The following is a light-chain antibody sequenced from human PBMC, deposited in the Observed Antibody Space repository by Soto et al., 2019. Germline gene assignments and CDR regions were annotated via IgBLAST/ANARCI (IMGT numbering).Light chain of an antibody. V-gene: IGLV3-21*04. CDR3: QVWDSSSDRDVV. Sequence: SYELTQPPSVSGAPGKTARITCGGNNSGSKSVHWYQQKPGQAPVLVIYYDSDRPSGIPERFSGSNSGNTATLTISRVEAGDEADYYCQVWDSSSDRDVVFGGGTKLTVL. J-gene: IGLJ2*01. CDR2: YDS. CDR1: NSGSKS.